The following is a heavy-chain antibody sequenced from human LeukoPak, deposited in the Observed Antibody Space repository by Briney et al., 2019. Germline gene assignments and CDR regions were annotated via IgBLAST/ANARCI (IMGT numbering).Heavy chain of an antibody. Sequence: GESLKISCKGSGYSYTSYWIGWVRQMPGKGLEWMGIIYPGDSDIRYSPSFQGQVTISADKSISTAYLQWSSLKASDTAMYYCARSSRELRDRFDFWGQGTLVTVSS. CDR2: IYPGDSDI. V-gene: IGHV5-51*01. CDR3: ARSSRELRDRFDF. D-gene: IGHD1-26*01. J-gene: IGHJ4*02. CDR1: GYSYTSYW.